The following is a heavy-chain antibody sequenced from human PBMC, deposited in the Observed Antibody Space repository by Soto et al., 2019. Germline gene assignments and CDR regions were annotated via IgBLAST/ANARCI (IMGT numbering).Heavy chain of an antibody. CDR1: GFTFRDYY. Sequence: GGSLRLSCAASGFTFRDYYMIWLRQAPGKGLEWVSYISPDGGNVYYADSVKGRFTISRDNAKNSLYLQMNSLRAEDTAVYYCARQRSMDVWGQGTTVTVSS. J-gene: IGHJ6*02. CDR3: ARQRSMDV. V-gene: IGHV3-11*04. CDR2: ISPDGGNV.